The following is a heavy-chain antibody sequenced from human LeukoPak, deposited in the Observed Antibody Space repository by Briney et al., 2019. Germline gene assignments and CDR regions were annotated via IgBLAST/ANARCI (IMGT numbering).Heavy chain of an antibody. CDR3: ARRLCSGGACYLDY. Sequence: GGSLRLSCAASGFSFSTYTMTWVRQAPGKGLDWISYISGGSSIISYADSVKGRFTISRDNAENSLYLQMSSLRVEDTAVYYCARRLCSGGACYLDYWGQGTLVTVSS. J-gene: IGHJ4*02. CDR2: ISGGSSII. CDR1: GFSFSTYT. V-gene: IGHV3-48*04. D-gene: IGHD2-15*01.